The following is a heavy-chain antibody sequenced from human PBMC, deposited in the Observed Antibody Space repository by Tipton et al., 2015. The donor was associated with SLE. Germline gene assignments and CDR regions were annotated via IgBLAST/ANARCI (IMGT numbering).Heavy chain of an antibody. Sequence: LRLSCAVSGYSISSGYYWGWIRQPPGKGLEWIGSIYHSGSTYYNPSLKSRVTISVDTSKNQFSLKLNSVTAADTAVYYCARVPLLPDYWGQGTLVTVSS. CDR2: IYHSGST. CDR1: GYSISSGYY. V-gene: IGHV4-38-2*01. CDR3: ARVPLLPDY. J-gene: IGHJ4*02.